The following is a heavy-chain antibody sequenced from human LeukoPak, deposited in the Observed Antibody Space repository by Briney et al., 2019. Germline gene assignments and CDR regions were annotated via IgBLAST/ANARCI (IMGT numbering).Heavy chain of an antibody. CDR3: ARVAGLIPYYYYYYMDV. CDR2: IYYSGST. D-gene: IGHD2-21*01. CDR1: GGSISSSSYY. Sequence: SETLSLTCTVSGGSISSSSYYWGWIRQPPGKGLEWIGSIYYSGSTYYNPSLKSRVTISVDASKNQFSLKLSSVTAADTAVYYCARVAGLIPYYYYYYMDVWGKGTAVTVSS. V-gene: IGHV4-39*07. J-gene: IGHJ6*03.